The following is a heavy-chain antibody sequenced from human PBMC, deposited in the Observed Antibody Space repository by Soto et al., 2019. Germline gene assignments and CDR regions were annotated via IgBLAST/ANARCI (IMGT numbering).Heavy chain of an antibody. CDR2: ISGSGGST. CDR3: AKGRLAALFEP. V-gene: IGHV3-23*01. CDR1: GFTFSSHT. Sequence: EVQLLESGGGLVQPGGSLRLSCAASGFTFSSHTMSWVRQAPGKGLEWVSAISGSGGSTYYADSVKGRFTISRDNPKNTLYLQMNSLRAEDTAVYYCAKGRLAALFEPWGQGTLVTVSS. J-gene: IGHJ5*02.